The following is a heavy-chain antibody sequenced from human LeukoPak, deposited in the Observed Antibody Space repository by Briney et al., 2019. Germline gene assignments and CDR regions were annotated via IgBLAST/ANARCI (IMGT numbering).Heavy chain of an antibody. D-gene: IGHD5-24*01. V-gene: IGHV4-59*01. Sequence: PSETLSLTCTVSGGSISSYYWSWIRQPPGEGLEWIGYIYYSGSTYYNPSLKSRVTISVDTSTNQFSLKLRSVTAADTAVYYCARGRDGYNYRFFDYWGQGTLVTVSS. CDR1: GGSISSYY. CDR2: IYYSGST. J-gene: IGHJ4*02. CDR3: ARGRDGYNYRFFDY.